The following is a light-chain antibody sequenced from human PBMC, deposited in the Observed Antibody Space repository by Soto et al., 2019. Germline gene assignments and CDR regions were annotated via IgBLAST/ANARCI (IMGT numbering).Light chain of an antibody. Sequence: QSLLTQPPSVSGSPGQSVTISCTGTSSDVGGYNRVSWYQQPPGKAPKLLIYDVSNRPSGGSTRFSGSKSGNTASLTISGLQAEDEADYYCTSYATGSAYVFGPGTKVTAL. J-gene: IGLJ1*01. CDR3: TSYATGSAYV. CDR1: SSDVGGYNR. V-gene: IGLV2-18*02. CDR2: DVS.